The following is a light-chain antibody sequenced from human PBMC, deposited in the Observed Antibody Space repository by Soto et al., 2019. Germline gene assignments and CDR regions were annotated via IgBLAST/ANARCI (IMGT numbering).Light chain of an antibody. Sequence: QSVLTQPASVSGSPGQSITISCTGTSXDIGSYNRVSWYQQPPGTAPKLIIYEVNNRPSGVPDRFSGSKSGNTASLTISGLLAEDEADYYCNSFTTSSTYVFGTGTKGTVL. J-gene: IGLJ1*01. V-gene: IGLV2-18*02. CDR3: NSFTTSSTYV. CDR1: SXDIGSYNR. CDR2: EVN.